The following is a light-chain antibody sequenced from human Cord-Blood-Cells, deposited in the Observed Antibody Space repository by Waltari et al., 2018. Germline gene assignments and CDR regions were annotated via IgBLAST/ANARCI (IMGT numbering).Light chain of an antibody. CDR3: SSYTSSSTLGV. CDR2: EVS. V-gene: IGLV2-14*01. J-gene: IGLJ2*01. Sequence: QSALTQPASVSGSPGQSITISCTGTSSDVGGYNYVSWYQQHPGKAPKLMIYEVSNRPSGVSNRFSGSKSGNTASLTISVLQAEDEADYYCSSYTSSSTLGVFGGGTKLTVL. CDR1: SSDVGGYNY.